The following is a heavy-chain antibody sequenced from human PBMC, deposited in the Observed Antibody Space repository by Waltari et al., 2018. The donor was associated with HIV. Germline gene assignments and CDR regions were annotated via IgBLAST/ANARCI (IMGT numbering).Heavy chain of an antibody. V-gene: IGHV3-74*01. CDR1: GLTFRRYW. Sequence: EVQLVESGGGLVRAGGSLRIPSAASGLTFRRYWLHCAPPAPGKGLVWVSRINSDGSSTSYANSVKGRFTISRDNAKNTLYLQMNSLRAEDTAVYYCASGYSSSWRSDYYYYGMDVWGQGTTVTVSS. CDR2: INSDGSST. D-gene: IGHD6-13*01. CDR3: ASGYSSSWRSDYYYYGMDV. J-gene: IGHJ6*02.